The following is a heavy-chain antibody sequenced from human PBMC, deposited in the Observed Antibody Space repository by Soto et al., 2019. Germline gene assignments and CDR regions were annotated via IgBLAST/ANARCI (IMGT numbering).Heavy chain of an antibody. J-gene: IGHJ3*01. V-gene: IGHV1-3*04. Sequence: ASVKVSCKASGYTFTSYAMHWVRQAPGQRHEWMGRINTGNGNTKYSQKLQGRVTITRDTSASTAYMELDRLRSEDTAVYYCARPYSYGSGSYFDAFHLWGQGTLVTVSS. CDR3: ARPYSYGSGSYFDAFHL. CDR1: GYTFTSYA. CDR2: INTGNGNT. D-gene: IGHD3-10*01.